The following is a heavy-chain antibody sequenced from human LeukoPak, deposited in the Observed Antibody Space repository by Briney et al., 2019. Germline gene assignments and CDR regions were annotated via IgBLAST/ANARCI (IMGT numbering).Heavy chain of an antibody. CDR2: IWFDGSNK. D-gene: IGHD3-10*01. V-gene: IGHV3-33*01. J-gene: IGHJ4*02. CDR1: GFTFSNFG. CDR3: ARDESSGSLHFDY. Sequence: SLSPTCAASGFTFSNFGMHWVRQAPGKGLEWVAVIWFDGSNKYYADSVKGRFTISRDNSKNTLYLQMDSLRAEDTALYYCARDESSGSLHFDYWGQGTLVTVSS.